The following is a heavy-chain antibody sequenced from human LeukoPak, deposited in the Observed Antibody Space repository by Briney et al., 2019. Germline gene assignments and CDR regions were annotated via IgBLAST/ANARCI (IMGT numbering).Heavy chain of an antibody. V-gene: IGHV3-30*18. D-gene: IGHD6-13*01. CDR1: GFTFSSYG. CDR2: ISFDGSDK. J-gene: IGHJ1*01. CDR3: AKGVPGIAAAGTGYFQH. Sequence: GRSLRLSCAASGFTFSSYGMHWVRQAPGKGLEWVAVISFDGSDKYYADSVKGRFTVSRDNSKNTLYLQMNSLRAEDTAVYCCAKGVPGIAAAGTGYFQHWGQGTLVTVSS.